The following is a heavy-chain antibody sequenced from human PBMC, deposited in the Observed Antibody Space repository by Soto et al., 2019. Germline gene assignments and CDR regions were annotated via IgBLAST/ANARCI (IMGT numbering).Heavy chain of an antibody. CDR3: ARDGYYDFWSGYYQYYYYYYMDV. V-gene: IGHV3-21*01. CDR2: ISSSSSYI. J-gene: IGHJ6*03. D-gene: IGHD3-3*01. Sequence: GGSLRLSCAASGFTFSSYSMNWVRQAPGKGLEWVSSISSSSSYIYYADSVKGRFTISRDNAKNSLYLQMNSLRAEDTVVYYCARDGYYDFWSGYYQYYYYYYMDVWGKGTTVTVSS. CDR1: GFTFSSYS.